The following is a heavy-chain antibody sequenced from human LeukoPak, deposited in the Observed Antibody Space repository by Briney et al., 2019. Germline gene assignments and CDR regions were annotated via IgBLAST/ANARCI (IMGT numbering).Heavy chain of an antibody. CDR1: GGSISSGSYY. V-gene: IGHV4-61*02. CDR2: IYTSGST. CDR3: ARTYSSGSSTWFDP. D-gene: IGHD6-19*01. J-gene: IGHJ5*02. Sequence: PSETLSLTCTDSGGSISSGSYYWSWIRQPAGKGLEWIGRIYTSGSTNYNPSLKSRVTISVDTSKNQFSLKLSSVTAADTAVYYCARTYSSGSSTWFDPWGQGTLVAVSS.